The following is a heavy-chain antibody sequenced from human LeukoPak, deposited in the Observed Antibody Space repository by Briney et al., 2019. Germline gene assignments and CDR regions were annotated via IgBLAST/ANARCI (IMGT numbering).Heavy chain of an antibody. D-gene: IGHD6-19*01. CDR3: ATVNGGGQYSSGWYGFSF. Sequence: GASVKVSCKVSGYTLTELSMHWVRQAPGKGLEWMGGFDPEDGETIYAQKFQGRVTMTEDTSTDTAYMELSSLRSEDTAVYYCATVNGGGQYSSGWYGFSFGGQGTLVTVSS. CDR1: GYTLTELS. J-gene: IGHJ4*02. CDR2: FDPEDGET. V-gene: IGHV1-24*01.